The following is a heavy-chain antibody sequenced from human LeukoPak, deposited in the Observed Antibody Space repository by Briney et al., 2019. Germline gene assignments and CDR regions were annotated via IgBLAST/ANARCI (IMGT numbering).Heavy chain of an antibody. D-gene: IGHD2-21*01. CDR3: VRDPPGEGVDY. J-gene: IGHJ4*02. CDR1: GFAFSSYL. Sequence: GGSLRLSCAASGFAFSSYLMHWIRQAPGKGLVWVSRINNDGSSTNYADSVKGRFTISRDNAKNTVYLQMNSLRGEDTAVYYCVRDPPGEGVDYWGQGTLVAVSS. CDR2: INNDGSST. V-gene: IGHV3-74*01.